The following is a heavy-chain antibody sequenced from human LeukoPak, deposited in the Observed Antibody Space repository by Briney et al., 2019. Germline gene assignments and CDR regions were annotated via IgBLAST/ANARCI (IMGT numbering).Heavy chain of an antibody. D-gene: IGHD3-9*01. Sequence: PSETLSLTCTVSGGSLSSGDYYWSWIRQPPGTGLEWIGYVYYSGSTYYNPSLKSRVTISVDTSKNQFSLKLSSVTAADTAVYYFARGFEGLEFDYWGQGTLVTVSP. CDR1: GGSLSSGDYY. CDR2: VYYSGST. V-gene: IGHV4-30-4*08. J-gene: IGHJ4*02. CDR3: ARGFEGLEFDY.